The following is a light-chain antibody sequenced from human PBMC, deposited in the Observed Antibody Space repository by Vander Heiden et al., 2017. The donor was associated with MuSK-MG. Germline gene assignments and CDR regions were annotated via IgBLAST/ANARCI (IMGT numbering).Light chain of an antibody. CDR2: RNN. V-gene: IGLV1-47*03. CDR3: AAWDDSLSGRV. CDR1: SSNIGSNY. J-gene: IGLJ1*01. Sequence: QSVLTQPPSASGTPGQGVTISCSGSSSNIGSNYVYWYQQLPGTAPKLLIYRNNQRPSGVPDRFSGSKSGTSASLAISGLWSEDEADYYCAAWDDSLSGRVFGTGTKVTVL.